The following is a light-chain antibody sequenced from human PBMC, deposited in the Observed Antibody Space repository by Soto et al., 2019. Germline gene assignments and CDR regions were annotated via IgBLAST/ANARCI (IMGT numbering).Light chain of an antibody. Sequence: EIVLTQSPGTLSLSPGERATLSCRASQSVSSSYLAWYQQKPGQAPRLLIYGASSRATGIPDRFSGSGSGTNFTLTVRRMEPEDFAVYYCQQYGSAPWTFGQATKVEIK. J-gene: IGKJ1*01. CDR2: GAS. CDR3: QQYGSAPWT. CDR1: QSVSSSY. V-gene: IGKV3-20*01.